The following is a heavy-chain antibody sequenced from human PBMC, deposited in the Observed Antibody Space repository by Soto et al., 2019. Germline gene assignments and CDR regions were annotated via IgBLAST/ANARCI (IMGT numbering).Heavy chain of an antibody. CDR3: ARDQTGITTAGGGRIDR. V-gene: IGHV3-30-3*01. D-gene: IGHD6-13*01. Sequence: ESGGGGVQPGRSLRLSCAASGFTFITHAMHWVRQAPGKGLECVAIVSFDGSNKYYADSVKGRFTISRDNSKNTLYLQMSGLTPEDTAFYYCARDQTGITTAGGGRIDRWGQGTLVTVSS. CDR2: VSFDGSNK. J-gene: IGHJ5*02. CDR1: GFTFITHA.